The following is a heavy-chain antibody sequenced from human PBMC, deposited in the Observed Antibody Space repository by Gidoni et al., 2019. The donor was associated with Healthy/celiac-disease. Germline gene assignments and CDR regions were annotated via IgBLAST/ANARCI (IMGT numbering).Heavy chain of an antibody. D-gene: IGHD6-19*01. V-gene: IGHV2-70*01. CDR3: ARIYSSGWVYFDY. Sequence: QVTLRESGPALVKPTQTLTLPCTFSGFSLSTSGMCVSWLRQPPGKSLDLLALIDWDDDKYYRTSLKTRLTISKDTYKNQVVLTMTNMDPVDTATYYCARIYSSGWVYFDYWGQGTLVTFSS. J-gene: IGHJ4*02. CDR1: GFSLSTSGMC. CDR2: IDWDDDK.